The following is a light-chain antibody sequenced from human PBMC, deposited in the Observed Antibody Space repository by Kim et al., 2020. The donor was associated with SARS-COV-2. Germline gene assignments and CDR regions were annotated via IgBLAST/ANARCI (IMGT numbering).Light chain of an antibody. Sequence: GHSITIPCTGTSSDVGSYNLVSWYQQYPGKAPRLMTSEVSERPSGVSNRFSGSKSGNTASLTISGLRAEDEAHYYCCSYAGSGTWVFGGGTQLTVL. CDR2: EVS. V-gene: IGLV2-23*02. J-gene: IGLJ2*01. CDR1: SSDVGSYNL. CDR3: CSYAGSGTWV.